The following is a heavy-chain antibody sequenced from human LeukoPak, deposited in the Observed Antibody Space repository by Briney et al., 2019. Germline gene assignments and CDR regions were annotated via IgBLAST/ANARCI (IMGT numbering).Heavy chain of an antibody. CDR3: ATRPASETYFGVFDF. Sequence: PTGGSLRLSCAASGLTFSSHAMTWVRQAPGRGLEWVSGITGSGGNTYYAESVKGRFTISRDNSKNTLYLQMNSLRAEDAALYYCATRPASETYFGVFDFWGQGTLVTVSS. CDR1: GLTFSSHA. CDR2: ITGSGGNT. D-gene: IGHD1-26*01. V-gene: IGHV3-23*01. J-gene: IGHJ4*02.